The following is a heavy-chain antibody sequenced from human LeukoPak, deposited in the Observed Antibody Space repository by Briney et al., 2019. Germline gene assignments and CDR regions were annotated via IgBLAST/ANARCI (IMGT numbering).Heavy chain of an antibody. J-gene: IGHJ3*02. CDR2: IYPRDSDT. CDR1: GYSFTSYW. CDR3: TRRGVGPTADAFEI. V-gene: IGHV5-51*01. Sequence: ESLQISCKGSGYSFTSYWIGWVRQMPGKGLEWMGIIYPRDSDTRYSPSFQGQVAISVDKSISIAYLQWSSLKASDTAIYYCTRRGVGPTADAFEIWGQGTMVTVSS. D-gene: IGHD1-26*01.